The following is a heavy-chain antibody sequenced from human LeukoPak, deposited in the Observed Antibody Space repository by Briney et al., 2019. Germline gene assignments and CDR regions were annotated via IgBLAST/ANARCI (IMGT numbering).Heavy chain of an antibody. J-gene: IGHJ3*01. CDR3: ARGWEVDRDGAFDV. D-gene: IGHD1-14*01. CDR2: MNPNSGST. Sequence: ASVKVSCKASGYTFTSLDINWVRQATGQGLEWMGWMNPNSGSTGYAQKFQGRVTMTRDTSVDTAYMELNSLIPEDTAMYYCARGWEVDRDGAFDVWGQGTMVTVSP. CDR1: GYTFTSLD. V-gene: IGHV1-8*01.